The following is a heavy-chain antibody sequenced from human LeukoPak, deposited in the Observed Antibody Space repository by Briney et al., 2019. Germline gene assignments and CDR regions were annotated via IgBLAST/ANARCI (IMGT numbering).Heavy chain of an antibody. V-gene: IGHV4-34*01. CDR1: GGSISSYY. CDR2: INHSGST. CDR3: ARVIITMVRGVIIKGYYYYYMDV. J-gene: IGHJ6*03. Sequence: SETLSLTCTVSGGSISSYYWSWIRQPPGKGLEWIGEINHSGSTNYNPSLKSRVTVSVDTSKNQFSLKLSSVTAADTAVYYCARVIITMVRGVIIKGYYYYYMDVWGKGTTVTISS. D-gene: IGHD3-10*01.